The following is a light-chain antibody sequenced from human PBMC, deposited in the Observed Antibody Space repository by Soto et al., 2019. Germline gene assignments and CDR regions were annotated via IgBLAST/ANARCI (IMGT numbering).Light chain of an antibody. V-gene: IGKV1-39*01. J-gene: IGKJ4*01. Sequence: IQMTQSPSSLSASVGDRVTITCRASQSINNFLNWYQQKGGKAPKLLIFATSNLQNGVPSRFRGSGSGTDYTLTISRLQPEDFATYYCQQSYSMALSFGGGTRVEIK. CDR2: ATS. CDR1: QSINNF. CDR3: QQSYSMALS.